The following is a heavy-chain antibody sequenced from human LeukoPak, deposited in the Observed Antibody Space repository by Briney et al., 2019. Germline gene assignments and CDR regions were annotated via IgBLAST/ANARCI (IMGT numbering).Heavy chain of an antibody. CDR3: AKGASSGYNYAYGFDI. CDR1: GFTFSSYA. CDR2: ISGGGGST. D-gene: IGHD3-22*01. J-gene: IGHJ3*02. Sequence: GGSLRLSCAASGFTFSSYAMTWVRQAPGKGLDWVSGISGGGGSTYYADSVKGRFTISRDNSKNTLYLQMNSLRAEDTAVYYCAKGASSGYNYAYGFDIWGQGTMVTVSS. V-gene: IGHV3-23*01.